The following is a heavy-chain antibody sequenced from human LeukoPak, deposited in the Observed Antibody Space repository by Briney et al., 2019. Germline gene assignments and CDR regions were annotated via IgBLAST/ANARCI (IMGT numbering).Heavy chain of an antibody. Sequence: PGGSLRLSCAASGFTFSDYYMSWIRQAPGKGLEWVSYISSSGSTIYYAGSVKGRFTISRDNSKNTLYLQMNSLRAEDTAVYYCAKDGNRGSSGYDFWGDYWGQGTLVTVSS. CDR3: AKDGNRGSSGYDFWGDY. CDR1: GFTFSDYY. D-gene: IGHD5-12*01. V-gene: IGHV3-11*04. J-gene: IGHJ4*02. CDR2: ISSSGSTI.